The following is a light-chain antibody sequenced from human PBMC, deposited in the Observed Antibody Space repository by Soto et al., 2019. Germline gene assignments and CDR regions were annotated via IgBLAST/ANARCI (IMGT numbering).Light chain of an antibody. Sequence: AIRMTQSPSSFSASTGDRVTITCRASQGISSYLAWYQQKPGKAPKLLIYAASTLQSGVPSRFSGSGSGTDFTLTISCLQSEDFATYYCQQYYSYPHTFDQGTKVEIK. CDR2: AAS. CDR1: QGISSY. J-gene: IGKJ1*01. CDR3: QQYYSYPHT. V-gene: IGKV1-8*01.